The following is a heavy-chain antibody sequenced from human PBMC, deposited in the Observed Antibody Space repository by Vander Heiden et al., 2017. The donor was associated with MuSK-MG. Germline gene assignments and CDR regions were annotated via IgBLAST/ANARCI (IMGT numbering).Heavy chain of an antibody. J-gene: IGHJ5*02. CDR1: GYSISSGYY. CDR3: ARRFLPNWFDP. CDR2: IYHSGSP. V-gene: IGHV4-38-2*01. D-gene: IGHD2-21*01. Sequence: QVQLQESGPGLVKPSETLSLTCAVSGYSISSGYYWGWTRQPPGKGLEWIGSIYHSGSPYDNPSLKSRVTISVDTSKNQFSMKMSSVTAADTAVYYFARRFLPNWFDPWGQGTLVTVYS.